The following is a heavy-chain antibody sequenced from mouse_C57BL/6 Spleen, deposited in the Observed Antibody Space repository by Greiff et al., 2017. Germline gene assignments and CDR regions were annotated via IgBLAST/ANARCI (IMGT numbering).Heavy chain of an antibody. D-gene: IGHD1-1*01. CDR1: GYTFTDYY. Sequence: VQLQQSGPELVKPGASVKISCKASGYTFTDYYMNWVKQSHGKSLEWIGDINPNNGGTSYNQKFKGKATLTVDKSSSTAYMELRSLTSEDSAVYYCARVEFITTVFDYWGQGTTLTVSS. CDR2: INPNNGGT. CDR3: ARVEFITTVFDY. J-gene: IGHJ2*01. V-gene: IGHV1-26*01.